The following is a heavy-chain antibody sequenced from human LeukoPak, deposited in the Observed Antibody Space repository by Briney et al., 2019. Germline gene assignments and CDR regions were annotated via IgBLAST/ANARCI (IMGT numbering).Heavy chain of an antibody. V-gene: IGHV4-39*01. D-gene: IGHD3-22*01. J-gene: IGHJ4*02. CDR3: ARLSFYYDSSGHRRQAFDY. CDR1: GGSISSVGYY. Sequence: SETLSLTCSVSGGSISSVGYYWGWLRQPPGKGLEWIGSIYYSGSSFYNPSMRRRVTMSVDTYKKQFSLKLSSVTAADTAVYYCARLSFYYDSSGHRRQAFDYWGQGTLVTVSS. CDR2: IYYSGSS.